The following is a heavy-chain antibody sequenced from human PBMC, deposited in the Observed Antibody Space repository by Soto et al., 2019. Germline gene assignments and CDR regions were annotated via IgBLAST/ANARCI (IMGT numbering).Heavy chain of an antibody. CDR1: GFTFSSYG. V-gene: IGHV3-30*18. CDR2: ISYDGSNK. CDR3: ANDLAPYYDFWSGYYEEDYFDY. J-gene: IGHJ4*02. D-gene: IGHD3-3*01. Sequence: QVQLVESGGGVVQPGRSLRLSCAASGFTFSSYGMHWVRQAPGKGLEWVAVISYDGSNKYYADSVKGRFTISRDNSKNALYLQMNSLRDEDTAVYYCANDLAPYYDFWSGYYEEDYFDYWGQGTLVTVSS.